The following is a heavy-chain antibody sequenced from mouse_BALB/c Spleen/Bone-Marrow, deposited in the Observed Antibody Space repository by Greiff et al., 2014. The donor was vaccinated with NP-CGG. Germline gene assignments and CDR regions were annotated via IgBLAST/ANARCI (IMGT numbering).Heavy chain of an antibody. CDR3: TREGAY. CDR1: GYTFTSYY. CDR2: INHSNGYT. J-gene: IGHJ3*01. V-gene: IGHV1S81*02. Sequence: VQLQQSGAELVKPGASVKLSCKASGYTFTSYYMCWVKQRPGQGLEWIGEINHSNGYTNFNEKFKSKATLTVDKSSSTAYMQLSSLTSEDSAVYYCTREGAYWGQGTLVTVSA.